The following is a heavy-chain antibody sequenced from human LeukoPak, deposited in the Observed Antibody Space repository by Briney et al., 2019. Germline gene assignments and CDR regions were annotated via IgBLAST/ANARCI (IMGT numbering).Heavy chain of an antibody. V-gene: IGHV1-8*01. CDR2: MDPNSGNT. Sequence: ASVKVSCKASGYTFTNYDINWVRQATGQGLEWMGWMDPNSGNTGYAQKFQGRVTMTRNTSISTAYMELSSLRSEDTAVYYCARFSRYCSRTSCYLYGMDVWGQGTTATVSS. J-gene: IGHJ6*02. CDR3: ARFSRYCSRTSCYLYGMDV. D-gene: IGHD2-2*01. CDR1: GYTFTNYD.